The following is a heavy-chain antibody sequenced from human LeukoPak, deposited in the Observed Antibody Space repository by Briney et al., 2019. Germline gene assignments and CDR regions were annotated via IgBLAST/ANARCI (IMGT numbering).Heavy chain of an antibody. J-gene: IGHJ4*02. CDR2: INNDGRST. V-gene: IGHV3-23*01. D-gene: IGHD3-10*01. Sequence: GGSLRLSCAAPGFTFSNYAMSWVRQAPGKGLEWVAAINNDGRSTYYADSVKGRFTISRDNSKNTLYLQMNSLRADDSAVYFCAKGREWLFSYFDFWGQGTLVTVSS. CDR3: AKGREWLFSYFDF. CDR1: GFTFSNYA.